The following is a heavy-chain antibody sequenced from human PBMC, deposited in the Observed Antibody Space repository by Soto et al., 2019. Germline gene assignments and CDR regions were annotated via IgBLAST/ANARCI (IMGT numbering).Heavy chain of an antibody. V-gene: IGHV1-3*01. J-gene: IGHJ6*02. CDR3: ARDWLKNYYDSSGYYPTLYGMDV. Sequence: ASVKVSCKASGYTFTSYAMHWVRQAPGQRLEWMGWINAGNGNTKYSQKFQGRVTITRDTSASTAFMELSSLRSEDTAVYYCARDWLKNYYDSSGYYPTLYGMDVWGQGTTVTVSS. D-gene: IGHD3-22*01. CDR2: INAGNGNT. CDR1: GYTFTSYA.